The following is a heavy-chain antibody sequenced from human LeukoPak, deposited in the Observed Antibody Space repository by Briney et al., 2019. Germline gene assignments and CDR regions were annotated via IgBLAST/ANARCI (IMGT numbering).Heavy chain of an antibody. J-gene: IGHJ4*02. V-gene: IGHV3-30*03. CDR1: GFTFSSYG. Sequence: HPGGSLKLSCAASGFTFSSYGMHWVRQAPGKGLEWVAVISYDGSNRYYADSVKGRFTISRDNSKNTLYLQMNSLRAEDTAVYYCARDVSDGYNYTPGYWGQGTLVTVSS. D-gene: IGHD5-24*01. CDR3: ARDVSDGYNYTPGY. CDR2: ISYDGSNR.